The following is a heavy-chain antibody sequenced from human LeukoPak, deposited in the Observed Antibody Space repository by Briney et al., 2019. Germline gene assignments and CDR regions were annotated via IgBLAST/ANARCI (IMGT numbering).Heavy chain of an antibody. CDR2: ISYDGSNK. V-gene: IGHV3-30*03. CDR3: ARARRSGGITLIRGVKDRGWFDS. CDR1: RFTFSGYS. Sequence: GRSLRLSCAASRFTFSGYSMHWVRQAPGKGLEWVAVISYDGSNKYYADSVKGRFTISRDNSKNTLYLQMNSLRAEDTAVHYCARARRSGGITLIRGVKDRGWFDSWGQGTLVTVSS. J-gene: IGHJ5*01. D-gene: IGHD3-10*01.